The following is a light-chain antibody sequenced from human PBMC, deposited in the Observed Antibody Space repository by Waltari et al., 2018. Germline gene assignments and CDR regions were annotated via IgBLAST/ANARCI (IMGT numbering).Light chain of an antibody. Sequence: QSALPQPPSASGSPGQSVTIPCTGTSSDVGGDNYVSWYQQHPGKAPNLMIYEVSKRPSGVPDRFSGSKSGNTASLTVSGLQAEDEAEYHCSSYAGNNNVVFGGGTKLTVL. CDR2: EVS. CDR3: SSYAGNNNVV. J-gene: IGLJ2*01. CDR1: SSDVGGDNY. V-gene: IGLV2-8*01.